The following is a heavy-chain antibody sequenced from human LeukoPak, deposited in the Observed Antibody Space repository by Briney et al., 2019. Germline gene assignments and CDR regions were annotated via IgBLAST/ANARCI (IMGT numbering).Heavy chain of an antibody. CDR1: GGPISSSSYY. CDR2: IYYSGST. Sequence: SETLSLTCTVSGGPISSSSYYWGWIRQPPGKGLEWIGSIYYSGSTYYSPSLKSRVTISVDTSKNQFSLKLSSVTAADTAVYYCARDYGSGSDGMDVWGQGTTVTVSS. CDR3: ARDYGSGSDGMDV. V-gene: IGHV4-39*07. J-gene: IGHJ6*02. D-gene: IGHD3-10*01.